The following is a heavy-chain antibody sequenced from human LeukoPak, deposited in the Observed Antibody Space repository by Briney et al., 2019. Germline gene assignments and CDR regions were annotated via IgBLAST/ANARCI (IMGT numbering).Heavy chain of an antibody. D-gene: IGHD1-26*01. J-gene: IGHJ6*03. CDR2: IYHRGST. CDR1: GYSISSGYY. Sequence: SETLSLTCTVSGYSISSGYYWGWIRQPPGKGLEWVGSIYHRGSTYYNPSLKSRVTISVDTSKNQFSLKLSSVTAADTAVYYCARGGWEPTGGGYYYYYMDVWGKGTTVTVSS. CDR3: ARGGWEPTGGGYYYYYMDV. V-gene: IGHV4-38-2*02.